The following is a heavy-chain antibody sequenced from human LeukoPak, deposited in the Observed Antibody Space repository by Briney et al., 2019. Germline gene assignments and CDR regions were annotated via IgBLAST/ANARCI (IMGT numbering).Heavy chain of an antibody. CDR2: IYHSGST. J-gene: IGHJ5*02. D-gene: IGHD3-10*01. CDR1: GGSISSGGYY. CDR3: ARHPITMVRGIWFDP. V-gene: IGHV4-30-2*01. Sequence: SETLSLTCTVSGGSISSGGYYWSWIRQPPGKGLEWIGYIYHSGSTYYNPSLKSRVTISVDTSKNQFSLKLSSVTAADTAVYYCARHPITMVRGIWFDPWGQGTLVTVSS.